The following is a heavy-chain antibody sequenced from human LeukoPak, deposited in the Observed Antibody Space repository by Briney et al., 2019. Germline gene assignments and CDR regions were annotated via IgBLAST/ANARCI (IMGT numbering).Heavy chain of an antibody. CDR3: AREYTPERGSASDI. D-gene: IGHD2-2*02. CDR2: IIPIFGTT. CDR1: GDTFSSYA. J-gene: IGHJ3*02. Sequence: SVKVSCKASGDTFSSYAITWVRQAPGQGLEWMGGIIPIFGTTNYAQKFQGRVTITTDESMSTAYMELSSLKSEDTAVYYCAREYTPERGSASDIWGQGTMVTVSS. V-gene: IGHV1-69*05.